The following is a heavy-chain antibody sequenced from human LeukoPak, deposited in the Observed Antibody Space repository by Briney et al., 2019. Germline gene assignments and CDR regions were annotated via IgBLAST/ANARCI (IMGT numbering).Heavy chain of an antibody. V-gene: IGHV1-2*02. Sequence: ASVKVSFKASGYTFTGYHMHWVRQAPGQGLEWMGWINPNSGTTNYAQRFQGRVTMTRDTSISTAYMELNRLRSDDTAVYYCTREPGIAAPWGQGTLVTVSS. CDR2: INPNSGTT. CDR1: GYTFTGYH. J-gene: IGHJ4*02. CDR3: TREPGIAAP. D-gene: IGHD6-13*01.